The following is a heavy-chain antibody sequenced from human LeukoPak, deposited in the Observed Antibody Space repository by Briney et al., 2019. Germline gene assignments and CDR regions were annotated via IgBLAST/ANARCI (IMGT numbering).Heavy chain of an antibody. CDR1: GVTVSNNF. J-gene: IGHJ4*02. CDR3: ARDPPAVAINTYG. D-gene: IGHD5-24*01. V-gene: IGHV3-66*01. CDR2: IYSGGDT. Sequence: PGGSLRLSCAASGVTVSNNFMLWVRQAPGKGLEWVSLIYSGGDTHYADSVKGRFTISRDNSKNTLYLQMNNLRAEDTAVYYCARDPPAVAINTYGWGQGTLVTVS.